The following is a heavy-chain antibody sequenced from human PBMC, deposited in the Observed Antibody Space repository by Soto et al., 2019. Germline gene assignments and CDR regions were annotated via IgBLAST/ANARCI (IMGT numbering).Heavy chain of an antibody. D-gene: IGHD3-3*01. CDR1: GFSLTTSGVG. J-gene: IGHJ5*02. Sequence: QITLNESGPTVVKPAETLTLTCTFSGFSLTTSGVGVGWIRQSPGKAPEWLALIYWDDDKRYSASLKSRLTNPKDPPKDPGVPTMASVDPADTANYFLSQRILPSVFGFVTTDPNQFYLWGPGNPVGGSS. CDR3: SQRILPSVFGFVTTDPNQFYL. V-gene: IGHV2-5*02. CDR2: IYWDDDK.